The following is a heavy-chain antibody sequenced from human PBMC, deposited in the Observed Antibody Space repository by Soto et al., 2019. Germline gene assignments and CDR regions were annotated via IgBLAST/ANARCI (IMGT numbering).Heavy chain of an antibody. V-gene: IGHV1-2*04. CDR1: GYTFTGYY. J-gene: IGHJ6*02. CDR3: ARTSIATSYYYYYGMDV. D-gene: IGHD6-6*01. Sequence: GASVKVSCKASGYTFTGYYMHWVRQAPGQGLEWMGWINPNSGGTNYAQKFQGWVTMTRDTSISTAYMELSRLRSDDTAVYYCARTSIATSYYYYYGMDVWGQGTTVTVS. CDR2: INPNSGGT.